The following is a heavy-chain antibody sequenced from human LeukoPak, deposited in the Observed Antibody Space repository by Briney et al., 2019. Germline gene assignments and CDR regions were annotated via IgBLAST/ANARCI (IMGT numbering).Heavy chain of an antibody. J-gene: IGHJ4*02. CDR3: AKDKVADTLTGYHDY. D-gene: IGHD3-9*01. Sequence: SETLSLTCTVSGGSISSYYWSWIRQPPGKGLEWIGYIYYSGSTNYNPSLKSRVTISVDTSKNQFSLKLSSVTAADTAVYYCAKDKVADTLTGYHDYWGQGTLVTVSS. CDR1: GGSISSYY. CDR2: IYYSGST. V-gene: IGHV4-59*01.